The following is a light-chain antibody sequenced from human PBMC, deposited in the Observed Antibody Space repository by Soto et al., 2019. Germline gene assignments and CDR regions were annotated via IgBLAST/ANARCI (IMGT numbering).Light chain of an antibody. J-gene: IGLJ1*01. Sequence: QSALTQPRSVSGSPGQSVTISCTGASSDVGGYNSVSWYQQHPGKAPKLMIYDVNKRPSGVPDRFSGSKSGNTASLTISGLQTADEADYYCCSYAGTSYVFGTGTKLTVL. CDR3: CSYAGTSYV. CDR1: SSDVGGYNS. V-gene: IGLV2-11*01. CDR2: DVN.